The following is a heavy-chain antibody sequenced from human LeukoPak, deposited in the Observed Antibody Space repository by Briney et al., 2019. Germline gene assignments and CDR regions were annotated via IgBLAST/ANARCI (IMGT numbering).Heavy chain of an antibody. CDR2: IYHSGST. D-gene: IGHD3-10*01. CDR1: GGSISSSNW. CDR3: ARDRPGSYWYFDL. V-gene: IGHV4-4*02. J-gene: IGHJ2*01. Sequence: SETLSLTCAVSGGSISSSNWWSWVRQPPGKGLEWIGEIYHSGSTNYNPSLKSRVTISIDTSKNYFSLKLNSVIAADTAVYYCARDRPGSYWYFDLWGRGTLVTVSS.